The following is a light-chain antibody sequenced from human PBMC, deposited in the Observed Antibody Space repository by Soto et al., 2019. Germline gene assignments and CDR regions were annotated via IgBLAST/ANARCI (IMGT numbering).Light chain of an antibody. V-gene: IGKV3-20*01. CDR1: HSVNSRF. J-gene: IGKJ3*01. Sequence: EIVLTQSPGTLSLSPGERATLSCRASHSVNSRFLAWYQQKPGQAPSLLIYGVSSRATGIPDRFSGSGSGTDFTLIISRLEPEDFAVYYCQHYDGPPFTFGPGTKVDIK. CDR3: QHYDGPPFT. CDR2: GVS.